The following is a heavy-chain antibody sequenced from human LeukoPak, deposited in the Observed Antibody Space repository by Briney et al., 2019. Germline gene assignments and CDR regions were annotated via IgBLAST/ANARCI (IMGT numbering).Heavy chain of an antibody. D-gene: IGHD3-10*01. J-gene: IGHJ4*02. CDR2: MNPNSGNT. Sequence: GASVKVSCKASGYTFTSYDINWVRQATGQGLEWMGWMNPNSGNTGYAQKFQGRVTMTRNTSISTAYMELSSLRSEDTAVYYCARGRYYYGSGSYYYFDYWGQGTLVTVSS. CDR3: ARGRYYYGSGSYYYFDY. V-gene: IGHV1-8*01. CDR1: GYTFTSYD.